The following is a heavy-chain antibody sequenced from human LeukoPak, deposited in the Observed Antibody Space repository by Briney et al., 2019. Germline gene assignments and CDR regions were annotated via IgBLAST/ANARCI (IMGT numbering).Heavy chain of an antibody. Sequence: SETLSLTCTVSGGSISGYYWSWIRQPPGKGLEWIGCFFYSGSTNYNPSLRSRVTISVDTSKNQISLKLTSVTAADTAVYYCAGRSPWFDPWGQGTLVTVSS. V-gene: IGHV4-59*08. CDR2: FFYSGST. J-gene: IGHJ5*02. CDR1: GGSISGYY. CDR3: AGRSPWFDP.